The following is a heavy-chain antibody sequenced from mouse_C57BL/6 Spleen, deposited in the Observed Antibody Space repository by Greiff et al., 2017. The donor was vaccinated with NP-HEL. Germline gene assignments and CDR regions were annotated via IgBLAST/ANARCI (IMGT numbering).Heavy chain of an antibody. CDR3: ARYDYDAVFAY. J-gene: IGHJ3*01. CDR2: IDPSDSYT. V-gene: IGHV1-69*01. CDR1: GYTFTSYW. Sequence: VQLQQPGAELVMPGASVKLSCKASGYTFTSYWMHWVKQRPGQGLEWIGEIDPSDSYTNYNQKFKGKSTLTVDKSSSTAYMQLSSLTSEDSAVYYCARYDYDAVFAYWCQGTLVTVSA. D-gene: IGHD2-4*01.